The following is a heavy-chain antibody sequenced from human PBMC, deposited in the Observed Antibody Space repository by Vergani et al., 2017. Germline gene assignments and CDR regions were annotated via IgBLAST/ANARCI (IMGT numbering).Heavy chain of an antibody. CDR1: GGTFSSYG. J-gene: IGHJ4*02. Sequence: QVQLVQSGAEVKKPGSSVKVSCKASGGTFSSYGMHWVRQAPGKGLEWVAVIWYDGSNKYYADSVKGRFTISRDNSKNTLYLQMNSLRAEDTAVYYCARDGDITMVRGVSSLPDYWGQGTLVTVSS. CDR3: ARDGDITMVRGVSSLPDY. V-gene: IGHV3-33*01. D-gene: IGHD3-10*01. CDR2: IWYDGSNK.